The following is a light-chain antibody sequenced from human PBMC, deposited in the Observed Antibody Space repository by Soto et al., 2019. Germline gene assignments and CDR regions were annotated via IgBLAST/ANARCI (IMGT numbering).Light chain of an antibody. CDR2: DVS. Sequence: QSVLTQPASVYGSPGQSITISCSGTSSDIGGYNYVSWYQQLPGKVPKLIIYDVSNRPSGVSDRFSGSKSGNAASLTISGLHAEDEADYYCSSYTSTSTLYVFGTGTKLTVL. CDR1: SSDIGGYNY. V-gene: IGLV2-14*03. CDR3: SSYTSTSTLYV. J-gene: IGLJ1*01.